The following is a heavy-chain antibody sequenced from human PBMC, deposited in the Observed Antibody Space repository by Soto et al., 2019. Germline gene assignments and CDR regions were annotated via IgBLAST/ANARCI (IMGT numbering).Heavy chain of an antibody. CDR2: ISYDGSNK. J-gene: IGHJ4*02. V-gene: IGHV3-30*18. CDR1: GFTFSSYG. D-gene: IGHD3-22*01. CDR3: AKAGYDSSGPNFDY. Sequence: QVQLVESGGGVVQPGRSLRLSCAASGFTFSSYGMHWVRQAPGKGLEWVAVISYDGSNKYYADSVKGRFTISRDNSKNTLYLQMNSLRAEDTAVYYCAKAGYDSSGPNFDYWGQGTLVTVSS.